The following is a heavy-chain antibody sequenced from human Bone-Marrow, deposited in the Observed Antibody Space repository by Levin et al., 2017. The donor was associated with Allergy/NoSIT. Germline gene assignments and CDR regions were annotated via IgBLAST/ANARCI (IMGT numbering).Heavy chain of an antibody. D-gene: IGHD3-9*01. CDR2: IYYSGST. J-gene: IGHJ3*02. Sequence: SETLSLTCTVSGGSISSYYWSWIRQPPGKGLEWIGYIYYSGSTNYNPSLKSRVTISVDTSKNQFSLMLSSVTAADTAVYYCARYYDILTPHAFDSWGQGTMVTVSS. CDR1: GGSISSYY. CDR3: ARYYDILTPHAFDS. V-gene: IGHV4-59*01.